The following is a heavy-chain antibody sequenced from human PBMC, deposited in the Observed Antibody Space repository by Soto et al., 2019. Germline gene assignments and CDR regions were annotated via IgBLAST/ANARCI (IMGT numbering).Heavy chain of an antibody. CDR3: ARLASGWQYYYFDF. Sequence: SETLSLTCAVYGGSFSPYFWSWIRQPPGKGLEWIGEINHSGSTNYNPSLTRRATLSVDTSKNQVSLKLTSVTASDTAVYYCARLASGWQYYYFDFWGRGTPVTVSS. J-gene: IGHJ2*01. CDR1: GGSFSPYF. D-gene: IGHD6-19*01. CDR2: INHSGST. V-gene: IGHV4-34*01.